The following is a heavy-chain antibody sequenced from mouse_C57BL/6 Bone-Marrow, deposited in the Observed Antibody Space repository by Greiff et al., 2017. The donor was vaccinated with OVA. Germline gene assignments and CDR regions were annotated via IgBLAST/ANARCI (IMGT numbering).Heavy chain of an antibody. CDR1: GYAFSSYW. D-gene: IGHD3-3*01. CDR3: AREGGGLGAMDY. Sequence: QVQLQQSGAELVKPGASVKISCKASGYAFSSYWMNWVKQRPGKGLEWIGQIYPGDGDTNYNGKFKGKATLTADKSSSTAYMQLSSLTSEDSAVYFCAREGGGLGAMDYWGQGTSVTVSS. V-gene: IGHV1-80*01. CDR2: IYPGDGDT. J-gene: IGHJ4*01.